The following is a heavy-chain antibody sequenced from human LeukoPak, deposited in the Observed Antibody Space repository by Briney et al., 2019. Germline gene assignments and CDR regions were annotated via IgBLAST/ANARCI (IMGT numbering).Heavy chain of an antibody. CDR1: GFTFSSYG. D-gene: IGHD3-22*01. CDR2: ISGSGTST. J-gene: IGHJ4*02. CDR3: AKSSLFYDSSGYYVGEKYYFDY. Sequence: GGSLRLSRAASGFTFSSYGMSWVRQAPGKGLEWVSAISGSGTSTYYADSVKGRFTISRDNSKNTLYLQMNSLRAEDTAVYYCAKSSLFYDSSGYYVGEKYYFDYWGQGTLVTVSS. V-gene: IGHV3-23*01.